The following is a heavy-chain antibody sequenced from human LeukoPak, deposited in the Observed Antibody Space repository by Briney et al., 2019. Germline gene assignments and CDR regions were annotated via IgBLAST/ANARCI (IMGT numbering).Heavy chain of an antibody. CDR2: ISYDGSNK. CDR1: GFTFSSYG. CDR3: AKGSSYVDTAMRSYFDY. D-gene: IGHD5-18*01. Sequence: GRSLRLSCAASGFTFSSYGMHWVRQAPGKGLEWVAVISYDGSNKYYADSVKGRLTISRDNSKNTLYLQMNSLRAEDTAVYYCAKGSSYVDTAMRSYFDYWGQGTLVTVSS. J-gene: IGHJ4*02. V-gene: IGHV3-30*18.